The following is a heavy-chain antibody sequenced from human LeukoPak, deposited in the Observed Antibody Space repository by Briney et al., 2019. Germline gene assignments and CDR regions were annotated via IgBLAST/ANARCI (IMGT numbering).Heavy chain of an antibody. CDR2: IIPILGIA. Sequence: SVKVSCKASGGTFSSYAISWVRQAPGQGLEWMGRIIPILGIANYAQKFQGRVTITADKSTRTAYMELSSLRSEDTAVYYCARDYDGDYSFDYWGQGTLVTVSS. D-gene: IGHD4-17*01. CDR3: ARDYDGDYSFDY. V-gene: IGHV1-69*04. CDR1: GGTFSSYA. J-gene: IGHJ4*02.